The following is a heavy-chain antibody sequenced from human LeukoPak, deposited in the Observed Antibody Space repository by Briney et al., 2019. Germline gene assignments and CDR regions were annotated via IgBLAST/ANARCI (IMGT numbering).Heavy chain of an antibody. CDR2: IYYGGSY. D-gene: IGHD1-26*01. CDR3: ARVLKYSGSYYCDY. J-gene: IGHJ4*02. Sequence: SETLSLTCTVSGGSISSYYWSWIRQPPGKGLEWIGNIYYGGSYYYNPSLKSRVTMSVDTSKNQFSLRMTSVTAADTAVYYCARVLKYSGSYYCDYWGQGTLVTVSS. V-gene: IGHV4-59*04. CDR1: GGSISSYY.